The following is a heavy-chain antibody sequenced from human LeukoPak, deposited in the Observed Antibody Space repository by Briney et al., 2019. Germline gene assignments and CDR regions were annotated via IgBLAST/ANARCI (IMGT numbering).Heavy chain of an antibody. CDR1: GGSISSYY. Sequence: SSETLSLTCTVSGGSISSYYWSWIRQPAGKGLEWIGRIYATGSTSYSPALKSRVTMSVDTSKSQFSLKLNSVTAADTAVYYCARDPWLQFHYFDYWGQGTLVTVSS. CDR3: ARDPWLQFHYFDY. J-gene: IGHJ4*02. D-gene: IGHD5-24*01. CDR2: IYATGST. V-gene: IGHV4-4*07.